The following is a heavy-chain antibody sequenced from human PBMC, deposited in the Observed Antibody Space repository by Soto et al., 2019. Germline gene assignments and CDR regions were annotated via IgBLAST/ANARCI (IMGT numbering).Heavy chain of an antibody. V-gene: IGHV1-69*01. CDR2: ISPLFSTT. Sequence: QVQLVQSGAEVKEPGSSVKVSCKATGDLFNNYAFNWVRQAPGQGLEWMGRISPLFSTTNYAQKFQGRVTIGADELTTTVYLEVSKFESEDTAMYYWAASSSVAAAVSVKFWGQGTLVTVSP. CDR3: AASSSVAAAVSVKF. J-gene: IGHJ4*02. D-gene: IGHD2-2*01. CDR1: GDLFNNYA.